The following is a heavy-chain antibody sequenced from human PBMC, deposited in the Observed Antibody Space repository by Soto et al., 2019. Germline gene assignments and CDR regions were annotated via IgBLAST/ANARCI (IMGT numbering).Heavy chain of an antibody. CDR2: IYPGDSDT. J-gene: IGHJ4*02. Sequence: PGESLKISCKGSGYIFASHWVAWGRQVPEKGLEWIGTIYPGDSDTKYSSAFRGHVTISADTSVSTAYLQWRSLEATDSAIYYCARYSGSYWHYLDFWGQGTLVTVSS. CDR1: GYIFASHW. D-gene: IGHD1-26*01. CDR3: ARYSGSYWHYLDF. V-gene: IGHV5-51*01.